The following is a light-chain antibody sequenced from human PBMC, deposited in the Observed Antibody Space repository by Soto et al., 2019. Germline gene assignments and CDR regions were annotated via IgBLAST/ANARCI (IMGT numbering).Light chain of an antibody. V-gene: IGKV1-5*03. J-gene: IGKJ1*01. Sequence: DIQMTQSPSTLSASLGDRVGITCRASQSISSWLAWFQHKPGKAPKLLIYKASTLRSGVPSRFSGNESGTEFTLTISSLQPDDSATYFCQQYSSYLWPFGQLTNADIK. CDR1: QSISSW. CDR2: KAS. CDR3: QQYSSYLWP.